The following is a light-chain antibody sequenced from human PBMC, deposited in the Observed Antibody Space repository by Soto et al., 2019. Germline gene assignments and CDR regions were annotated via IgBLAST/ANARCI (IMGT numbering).Light chain of an antibody. CDR3: MQALQTPYT. CDR2: LGF. V-gene: IGKV2-28*01. CDR1: QRLLHSNGNYF. Sequence: PASISCRSSQRLLHSNGNYFLDWYLQKPGQSPQLLIYLGFNRASGVPDRVSGSGAGTDFTLKISRVEAEDVGVYYCMQALQTPYTFXQGTKVDIK. J-gene: IGKJ2*01.